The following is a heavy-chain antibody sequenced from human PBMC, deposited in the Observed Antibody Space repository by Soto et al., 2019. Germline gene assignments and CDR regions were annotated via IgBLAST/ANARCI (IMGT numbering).Heavy chain of an antibody. D-gene: IGHD6-25*01. CDR3: ESSVGSRLGYAFDI. CDR1: GGSISRTNG. V-gene: IGHV4-4*02. CDR2: IYHTGTT. J-gene: IGHJ3*02. Sequence: SETLSLTCAVSGGSISRTNGWNWVRQSPGKGLECIGEIYHTGTTNYNTSLKSRVTISVDRSRNQFSLELTSVTAADTALYFCESSVGSRLGYAFDIWGQGTVVTVSS.